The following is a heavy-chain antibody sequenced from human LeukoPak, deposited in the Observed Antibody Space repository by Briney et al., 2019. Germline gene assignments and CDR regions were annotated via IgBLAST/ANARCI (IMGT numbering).Heavy chain of an antibody. CDR1: GFTFSNYA. Sequence: PGGSLRLSCAASGFTFSNYAMSWVRQTPGKGLEWVSSITSSGGETHYADSVKGRFTISRDNSKNTLYLQMNSLRAEDTAVYYCAKAPVGATDYWGQGTLVTVSS. CDR3: AKAPVGATDY. J-gene: IGHJ4*02. V-gene: IGHV3-23*01. D-gene: IGHD1-26*01. CDR2: ITSSGGET.